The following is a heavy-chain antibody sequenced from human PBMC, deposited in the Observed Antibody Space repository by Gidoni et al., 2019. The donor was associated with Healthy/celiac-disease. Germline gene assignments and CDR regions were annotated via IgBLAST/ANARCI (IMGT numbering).Heavy chain of an antibody. D-gene: IGHD3-3*01. CDR1: GYSISSGYY. CDR3: ARMSRVFGVVMPDY. J-gene: IGHJ4*02. Sequence: QVQLQESGPGLVKPSETLSLTCAVSGYSISSGYYWGWIRQHPGKGLEWIGSIYHSGSTYYNPSLKSRVTISVDTSKNQFSLKLSSVTAADTAVYYCARMSRVFGVVMPDYWGQGTLVTVSS. CDR2: IYHSGST. V-gene: IGHV4-38-2*01.